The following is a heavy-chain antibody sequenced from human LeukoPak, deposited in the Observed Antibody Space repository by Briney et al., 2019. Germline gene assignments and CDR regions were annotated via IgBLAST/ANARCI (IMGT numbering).Heavy chain of an antibody. Sequence: ASVKVSCKASGYTFTSYDINWVRQATGQGLEWMGWMNPNSGNTGYAQKFRGRVTMTRNTSISTAYMELSSLRSEDTAVYYCARWVVRATMGFDYWGQGTLVTVSS. CDR1: GYTFTSYD. CDR3: ARWVVRATMGFDY. CDR2: MNPNSGNT. J-gene: IGHJ4*02. D-gene: IGHD1-26*01. V-gene: IGHV1-8*01.